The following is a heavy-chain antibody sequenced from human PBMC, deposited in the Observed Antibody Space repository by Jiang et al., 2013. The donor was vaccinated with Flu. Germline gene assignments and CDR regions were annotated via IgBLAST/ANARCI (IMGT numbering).Heavy chain of an antibody. CDR2: IYYSGST. J-gene: IGHJ5*02. V-gene: IGHV4-59*08. D-gene: IGHD3-10*01. CDR3: ARQHVVITVVGGVFPNWFDP. Sequence: SGPGLVKPSETLSLICSVSGASIRSYYWSWIRQPPGKGLEWIGYIYYSGSTNYNPSLKSRVTISVDTSKNQFSLKLSSVTAADTAVYYCARQHVVITVVGGVFPNWFDPWGQGTLVTVSS. CDR1: GASIRSYY.